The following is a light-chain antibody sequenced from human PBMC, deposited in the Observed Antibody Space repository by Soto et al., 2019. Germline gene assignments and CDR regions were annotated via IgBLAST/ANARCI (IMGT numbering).Light chain of an antibody. J-gene: IGLJ3*02. CDR1: SGHSNYA. V-gene: IGLV4-69*01. Sequence: QLVLTQSPSASASLGASVKLTCTLSSGHSNYAIAWHQQQPEKGPRYLMKLDSDGSHSKGDGIPDRFSGSSSGAERYLTISSLQSEDEADYYCQTWATGPDWVFGGGTKLTVL. CDR3: QTWATGPDWV. CDR2: LDSDGSH.